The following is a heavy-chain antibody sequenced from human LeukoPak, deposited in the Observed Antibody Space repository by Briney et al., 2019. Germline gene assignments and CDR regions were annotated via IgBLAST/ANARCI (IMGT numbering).Heavy chain of an antibody. CDR1: GGSFSGYY. J-gene: IGHJ5*02. CDR3: ARGHILTYYYDSSGYYYSWFDP. Sequence: PSETLSLTCAVYGGSFSGYYWSWIRQPPGKGLEWIGEINHSGGTNYNPSLKSRVTISVDTSKNQFSLKLSSVTAADTAVYYCARGHILTYYYDSSGYYYSWFDPWGQGTLVTVSS. D-gene: IGHD3-22*01. CDR2: INHSGGT. V-gene: IGHV4-34*01.